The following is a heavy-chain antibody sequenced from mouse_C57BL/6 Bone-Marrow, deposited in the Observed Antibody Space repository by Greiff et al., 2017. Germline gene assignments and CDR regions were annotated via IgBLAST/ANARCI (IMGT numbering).Heavy chain of an antibody. CDR2: IDPSDSYT. V-gene: IGHV1-69*01. J-gene: IGHJ4*01. Sequence: QVQLQQPGAELVMPGASVKLSCKASGYTFTSYWMHWVKQRPGQGLEWIGEIDPSDSYTNYNQKFKGKSTLTVDKSSSTAYMQLSSLTSEDSAVYYGANCYCSSYRYAMDYWGQGTSVTVSS. CDR1: GYTFTSYW. D-gene: IGHD1-1*01. CDR3: ANCYCSSYRYAMDY.